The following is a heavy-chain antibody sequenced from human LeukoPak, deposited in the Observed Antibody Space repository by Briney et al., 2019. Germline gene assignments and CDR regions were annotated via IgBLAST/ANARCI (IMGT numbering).Heavy chain of an antibody. V-gene: IGHV1-69*13. CDR3: ARVGTILTGFSFYNWLDP. J-gene: IGHJ5*02. CDR1: GGTFSGYA. CDR2: IIPAVGST. D-gene: IGHD7-27*01. Sequence: SVKVSCKASGGTFSGYAISWVRQAPGQGLEWMGGIIPAVGSTNYAQKFQGRLTITADESTSTAYMELISLRSEDTAAYYCARVGTILTGFSFYNWLDPWGQGTLITVSS.